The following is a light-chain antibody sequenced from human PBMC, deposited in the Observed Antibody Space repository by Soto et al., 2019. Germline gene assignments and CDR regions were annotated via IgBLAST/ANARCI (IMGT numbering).Light chain of an antibody. CDR2: DAS. CDR1: QSISNN. CDR3: QQYNNWPRT. V-gene: IGKV3-15*01. Sequence: VMTQSPATLSVSPGERATLSCRAGQSISNNLAWYQHKPGQVPRLLIYDASTRATGIPARFSGSGSGTEFTLTINSLQSEDFAVYYCQQYNNWPRTFGPGTKAEVK. J-gene: IGKJ1*01.